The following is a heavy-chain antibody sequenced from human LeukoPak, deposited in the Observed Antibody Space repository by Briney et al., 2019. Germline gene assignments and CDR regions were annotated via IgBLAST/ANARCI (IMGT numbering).Heavy chain of an antibody. CDR3: ARQGGATFMGFDY. CDR2: IYPGDSDT. V-gene: IGHV5-51*01. D-gene: IGHD1-26*01. Sequence: GESLKISCKGSGYSFTSYWIGWVRQMPGKGLEWMGIIYPGDSDTRYSPSFQGQVTISADKSISTAYLRWGSLKASDTAMYYCARQGGATFMGFDYWGQGTLVTVSS. CDR1: GYSFTSYW. J-gene: IGHJ4*02.